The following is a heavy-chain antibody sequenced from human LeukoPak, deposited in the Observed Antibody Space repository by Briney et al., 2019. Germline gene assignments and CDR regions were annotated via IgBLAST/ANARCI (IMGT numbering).Heavy chain of an antibody. CDR2: ISGSGDST. CDR3: ATDSHV. J-gene: IGHJ4*02. CDR1: GFTFSSYD. Sequence: PGGSLRLSCAASGFTFSSYDMNWVRQAPGEGLEWVSGISGSGDSTYYADSLKGRFTISRDNSKSTLYLQMNSLRAEDTAVYYCATDSHVGAQGTLVTVSS. D-gene: IGHD3-16*01. V-gene: IGHV3-23*01.